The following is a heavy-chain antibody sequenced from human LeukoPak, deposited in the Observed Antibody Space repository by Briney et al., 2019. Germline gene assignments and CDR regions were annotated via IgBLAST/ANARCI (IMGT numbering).Heavy chain of an antibody. CDR2: INHSGST. V-gene: IGHV4-34*01. Sequence: SETLSLTCAVYGGSFSGYYWSWVRQPPGKGLEWIGEINHSGSTNYNPSLKSRVTISVDTSKNQFSLKLSSVTAADTAVYYCARSTYYYYYMDVWGKGTTVTVSS. CDR3: ARSTYYYYYMDV. J-gene: IGHJ6*03. D-gene: IGHD1-26*01. CDR1: GGSFSGYY.